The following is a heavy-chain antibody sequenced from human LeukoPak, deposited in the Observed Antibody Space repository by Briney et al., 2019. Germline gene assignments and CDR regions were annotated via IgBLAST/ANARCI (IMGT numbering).Heavy chain of an antibody. Sequence: GSSVKVSCKASGGTFSSYAISWVRQAPGQGLEWMGWISAYNGNRNYAQKLQGRVTMTTDTSTTTAYMELRSLRSDDTAVYYCARLSVTTQTDDYWGQGTLVTISS. CDR1: GGTFSSYA. D-gene: IGHD4-17*01. J-gene: IGHJ4*02. CDR2: ISAYNGNR. V-gene: IGHV1-18*01. CDR3: ARLSVTTQTDDY.